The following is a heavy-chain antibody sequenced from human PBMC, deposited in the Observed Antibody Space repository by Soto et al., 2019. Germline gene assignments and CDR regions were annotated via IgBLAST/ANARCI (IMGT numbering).Heavy chain of an antibody. CDR1: GASLSRYY. V-gene: IGHV4-4*07. Sequence: QVVLQESGPGVVKPSDTLSLTCNVSGASLSRYYWSWIRQPPGKGLEWIGRIYATGDTDYNPSLKSRISMSVDMSKKQFSQTLRSVTAADTAIYYWVRDGTKNLRDRFEPWGRGILVTVSS. J-gene: IGHJ5*02. D-gene: IGHD1-26*01. CDR3: VRDGTKNLRDRFEP. CDR2: IYATGDT.